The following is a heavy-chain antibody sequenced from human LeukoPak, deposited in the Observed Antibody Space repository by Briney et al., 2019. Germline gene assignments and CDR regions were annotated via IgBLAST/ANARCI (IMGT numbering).Heavy chain of an antibody. Sequence: SETLSLTCAVYGGSFSGYYWSWIRQPPGKGLEWIGEINHSGSTNYNPSLKSRVTISVDTSKNQFSLKLTSVTAADTAVYYCARGQRRQGYCSNTSCYGHYYYYMDVWDKGTTVTVSS. J-gene: IGHJ6*03. CDR2: INHSGST. D-gene: IGHD2-2*01. CDR1: GGSFSGYY. V-gene: IGHV4-34*01. CDR3: ARGQRRQGYCSNTSCYGHYYYYMDV.